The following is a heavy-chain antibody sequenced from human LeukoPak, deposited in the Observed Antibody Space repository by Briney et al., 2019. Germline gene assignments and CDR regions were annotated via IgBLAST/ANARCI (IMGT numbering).Heavy chain of an antibody. V-gene: IGHV5-51*01. J-gene: IGHJ3*01. CDR3: VRGPTSDAFDV. CDR2: IYSGDSDT. Sequence: GESLRISCKGSGYNFPIFWIGWVRQMPGKGLEWMGIIYSGDSDTRYSPSFQGQVTISADKSISTAYLHWSSLRASDTAMYYCVRGPTSDAFDVWGQGTMVTISS. CDR1: GYNFPIFW.